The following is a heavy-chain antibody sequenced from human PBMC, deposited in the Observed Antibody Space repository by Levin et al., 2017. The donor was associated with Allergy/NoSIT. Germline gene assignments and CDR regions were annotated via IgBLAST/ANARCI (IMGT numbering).Heavy chain of an antibody. CDR2: VSPYNGDT. Sequence: ASVKVSCKASGYSFSNFAYTWVRQAPGQGLEWMGWVSPYNGDTKYAQNLQGRVTMTADTSTSTVYMELRSLRSDDTAVDYCAREMAETAADTFDIWGQGKKVTVSS. CDR1: GYSFSNFA. V-gene: IGHV1-18*01. D-gene: IGHD2-8*01. J-gene: IGHJ3*02. CDR3: AREMAETAADTFDI.